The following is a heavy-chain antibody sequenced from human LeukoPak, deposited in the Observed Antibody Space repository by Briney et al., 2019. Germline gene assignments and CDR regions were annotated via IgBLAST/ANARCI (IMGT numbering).Heavy chain of an antibody. CDR3: ARFRVGTMEWD. D-gene: IGHD1-7*01. V-gene: IGHV4-39*01. Sequence: SETLSLTCTVSDGSITNTKYYWGWLRQPPGEGLEWTASIFYGGNPDYNPSLKSRVAISMGPSNNQFTLKLTSVTAADTAVYYCARFRVGTMEWDWGQGTLVTVSS. CDR1: DGSITNTKYY. J-gene: IGHJ4*02. CDR2: IFYGGNP.